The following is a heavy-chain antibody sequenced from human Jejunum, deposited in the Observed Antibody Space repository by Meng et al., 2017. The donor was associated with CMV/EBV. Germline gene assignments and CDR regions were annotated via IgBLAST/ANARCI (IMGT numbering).Heavy chain of an antibody. CDR3: ARGTTGGHYYFDY. CDR1: GFNFRSYW. V-gene: IGHV3-74*01. CDR2: NNADGKNT. D-gene: IGHD2-21*02. J-gene: IGHJ4*02. Sequence: CVVCGFNFRSYWMHRVRQAPGKGLVWVSRNNADGKNTYYADSVKGRFAISRDNAKNTLYLQVNSLTADDTALYYCARGTTGGHYYFDYWGQGTLVTVSS.